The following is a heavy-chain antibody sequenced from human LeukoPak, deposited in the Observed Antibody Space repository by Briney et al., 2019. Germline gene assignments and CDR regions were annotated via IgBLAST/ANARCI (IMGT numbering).Heavy chain of an antibody. D-gene: IGHD4-23*01. Sequence: PVKVSCKASGGTFSSYATSWVRQAPGQGLEWMGRIIPIFGIANYAQKFQGRVTITADKSTSTAYMELSSLRSEDTAVYYCARDWLDYGGGFDYWGQGTLVTVSS. V-gene: IGHV1-69*04. CDR1: GGTFSSYA. CDR3: ARDWLDYGGGFDY. J-gene: IGHJ4*02. CDR2: IIPIFGIA.